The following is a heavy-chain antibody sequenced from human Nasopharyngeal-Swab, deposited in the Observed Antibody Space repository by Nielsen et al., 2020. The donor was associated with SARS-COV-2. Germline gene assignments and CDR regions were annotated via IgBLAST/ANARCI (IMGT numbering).Heavy chain of an antibody. CDR2: ISVDGSSI. CDR3: TRNHLGLGT. V-gene: IGHV3-74*01. Sequence: GESLKISCVASGFTFSSYSMYWVRQAPGQGLVCVSQISVDGSSINCADSVKGRFTTSRDNAKNTLYLQMNSLRAEDTAVYYCTRNHLGLGTWGQGTVVTVSS. J-gene: IGHJ3*01. CDR1: GFTFSSYS. D-gene: IGHD3-16*01.